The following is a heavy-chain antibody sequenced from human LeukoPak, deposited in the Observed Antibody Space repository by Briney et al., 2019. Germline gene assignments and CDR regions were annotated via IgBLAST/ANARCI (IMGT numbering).Heavy chain of an antibody. J-gene: IGHJ6*03. CDR1: GGSISSYY. CDR3: ARGLSPVANRYYYYMDV. CDR2: IYTSGST. D-gene: IGHD5-12*01. V-gene: IGHV4-4*07. Sequence: SETLSLTCTVSGGSISSYYWSWIRQPAGKGLEWIGRIYTSGSTNYNPSLKSRVTISVDTSKNQFSLKLSSVTAADTAVYYCARGLSPVANRYYYYMDVWGKGTTVTVSS.